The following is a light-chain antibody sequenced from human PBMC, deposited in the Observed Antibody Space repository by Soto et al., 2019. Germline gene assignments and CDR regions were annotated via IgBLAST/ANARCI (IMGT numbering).Light chain of an antibody. V-gene: IGLV1-40*01. CDR3: QSYDNSLSAFYV. J-gene: IGLJ1*01. CDR1: SSNIGAGYD. Sequence: QSVLTQPPSVSGAPGQRVTIYCTGSSSNIGAGYDVNWYRQLPGKAPKLLIYASNDRPSGVPDRFSGSKSGTSASLAITGRQAEDEADYYCQSYDNSLSAFYVFGTGTKLTVL. CDR2: ASN.